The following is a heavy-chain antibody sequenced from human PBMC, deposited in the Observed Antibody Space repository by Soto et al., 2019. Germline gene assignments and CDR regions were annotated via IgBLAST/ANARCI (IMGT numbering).Heavy chain of an antibody. D-gene: IGHD1-26*01. CDR2: ISAFNGDT. CDR1: GYTFINYG. V-gene: IGHV1-18*04. Sequence: QVQLVQSGPEMKKPGASVKVSCKASGYTFINYGISWVRQAPGQGLEWMGWISAFNGDTDYAQNLRGRVTMTRDTSTGTAYMELRSLRSDDTAVYFGAREAGSGSYYPENYWGQGTLVTVSS. CDR3: AREAGSGSYYPENY. J-gene: IGHJ4*02.